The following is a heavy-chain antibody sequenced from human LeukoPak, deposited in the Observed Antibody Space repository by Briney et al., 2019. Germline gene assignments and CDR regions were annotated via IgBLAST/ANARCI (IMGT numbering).Heavy chain of an antibody. CDR2: INSDGSST. J-gene: IGHJ4*02. D-gene: IGHD6-19*01. CDR1: GFTFSSYW. Sequence: HPGGSLRLSCAASGFTFSSYWMHWVRQAPGKGLVWVSRINSDGSSTSYADSVKGRFTISRDNAKNTLYPQMNSLRAEDTAVYYCARVSFSSGWYVWSYWGQGTLATVSS. V-gene: IGHV3-74*01. CDR3: ARVSFSSGWYVWSY.